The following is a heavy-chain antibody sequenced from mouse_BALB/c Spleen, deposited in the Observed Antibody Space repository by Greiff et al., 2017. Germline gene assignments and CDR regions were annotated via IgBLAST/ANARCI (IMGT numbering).Heavy chain of an antibody. CDR3: ARKGLDYVYDAYAMAS. CDR1: GYTFTSYV. J-gene: IGHJ4*01. V-gene: IGHV1-14*01. Sequence: EVQLQQSGPELVKPGASVKMSCKASGYTFTSYVMHWVKQKPGQGLEWIGYINPYNDGTKYNEKFKGKATLTSDKSSSTAYMELSSLTSEDSAVYYCARKGLDYVYDAYAMASGGQGTSVTVSS. D-gene: IGHD2-2*01. CDR2: INPYNDGT.